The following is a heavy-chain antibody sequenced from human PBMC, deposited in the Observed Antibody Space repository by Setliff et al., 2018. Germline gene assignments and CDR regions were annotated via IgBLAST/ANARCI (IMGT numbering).Heavy chain of an antibody. CDR2: INPNNGGT. V-gene: IGHV1-2*02. J-gene: IGHJ6*03. Sequence: ASVKVSCKASQYTFTAYYLHWVRQAPGQGLEWMGWINPNNGGTKYAQKFQGRVTMTRDTSISTGYMELSRLRYDDTAVYYCARSPTRTTGSHYLGYYYYYMDFWGKGTTVTV. CDR3: ARSPTRTTGSHYLGYYYYYMDF. D-gene: IGHD1-1*01. CDR1: QYTFTAYY.